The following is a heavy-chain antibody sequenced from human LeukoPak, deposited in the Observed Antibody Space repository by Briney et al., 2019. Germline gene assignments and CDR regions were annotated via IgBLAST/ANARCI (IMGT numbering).Heavy chain of an antibody. Sequence: ASVKVSCKASGYTFTSYGISWVRQAPGQGLEWMGWISAYNGNTNYAQKLQGRVTMTTDTSTSTAYMELRSPRSDDTAVYYCARHGCTNGVCYPILSYWGQGTLVTVSS. CDR2: ISAYNGNT. V-gene: IGHV1-18*01. J-gene: IGHJ4*02. CDR3: ARHGCTNGVCYPILSY. D-gene: IGHD2-8*01. CDR1: GYTFTSYG.